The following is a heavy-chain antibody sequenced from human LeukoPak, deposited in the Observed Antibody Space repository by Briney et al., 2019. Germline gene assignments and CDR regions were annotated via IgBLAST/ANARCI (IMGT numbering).Heavy chain of an antibody. V-gene: IGHV1-69*04. Sequence: GPSVKVSFKASGGTFTNYAFSWVRQPPAQGHELMGRTIPIFGIRNYAEKFQGRVTVVADKYTKTVYMELSRLSSEDTAVYYCERGEVYCGGTGCYGAGDYYYGMDVWGQGTTVTVSS. CDR1: GGTFTNYA. CDR2: TIPIFGIR. J-gene: IGHJ6*02. CDR3: ERGEVYCGGTGCYGAGDYYYGMDV. D-gene: IGHD2-2*01.